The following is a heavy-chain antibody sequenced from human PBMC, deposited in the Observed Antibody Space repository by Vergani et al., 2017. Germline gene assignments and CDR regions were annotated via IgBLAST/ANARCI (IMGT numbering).Heavy chain of an antibody. Sequence: EVQLVESGGGLVQPGGSLRLSCAASGFTFSSYWMSWVRQAPGKGLEWVANIKQDGSEKYYVDSVKGRFTISRDNAKISLYLQMNSLRAEDTAVYYCAREATYYDILTGYYPGSSYFDYWGQGTLVTVSS. D-gene: IGHD3-9*01. V-gene: IGHV3-7*01. CDR3: AREATYYDILTGYYPGSSYFDY. J-gene: IGHJ4*02. CDR1: GFTFSSYW. CDR2: IKQDGSEK.